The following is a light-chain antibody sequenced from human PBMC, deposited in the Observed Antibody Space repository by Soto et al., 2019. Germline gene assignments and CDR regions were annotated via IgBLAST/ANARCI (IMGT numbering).Light chain of an antibody. CDR3: QHYKHYTESA. CDR1: QSISTW. CDR2: KAS. Sequence: DIQMTQSPSTLSASVGDRVTITCRASQSISTWLAWYQQKPGKAPKVLVHKASSLENGVPSRFSGTGSETEITLTSSSLQPDDFATYYCQHYKHYTESAFGQGTKLEIK. V-gene: IGKV1-5*03. J-gene: IGKJ2*01.